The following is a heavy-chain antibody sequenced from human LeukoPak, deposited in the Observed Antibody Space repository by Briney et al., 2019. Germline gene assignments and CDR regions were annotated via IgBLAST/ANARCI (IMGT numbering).Heavy chain of an antibody. V-gene: IGHV4-39*01. CDR2: IYYSGST. CDR3: ARSYDSSGYYRYEATFDY. CDR1: GGSISSSSYY. Sequence: SETLSLTCTVSGGSISSSSYYWGWIRQPPGKGLEWIGSIYYSGSTYYNPSLKSRVTISVDTSKNQFSLKLSSVTAADTAVYYCARSYDSSGYYRYEATFDYWGQGTLVTVSS. D-gene: IGHD3-22*01. J-gene: IGHJ4*02.